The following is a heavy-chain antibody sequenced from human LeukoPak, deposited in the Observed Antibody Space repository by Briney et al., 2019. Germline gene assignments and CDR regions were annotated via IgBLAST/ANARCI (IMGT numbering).Heavy chain of an antibody. V-gene: IGHV4-61*02. CDR3: ARARGRHRGGYAFDI. CDR1: GGSISSSNYY. D-gene: IGHD1-26*01. J-gene: IGHJ3*02. CDR2: IYTSEST. Sequence: SQTLSLTCSVSGGSISSSNYYWSWIRQPAGKGLEWIGRIYTSESTNYNPSLKSRVTISVDTSRNQFSLKLSSVTAADTAVYYCARARGRHRGGYAFDIWGQGTMVTVSS.